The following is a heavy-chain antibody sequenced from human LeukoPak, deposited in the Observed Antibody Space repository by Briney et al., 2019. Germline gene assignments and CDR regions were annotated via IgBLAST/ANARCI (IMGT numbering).Heavy chain of an antibody. CDR1: GGSINSYY. V-gene: IGHV4-59*01. CDR2: IYNSGST. CDR3: ARDASRDFWSGSAFDP. J-gene: IGHJ5*02. D-gene: IGHD3-3*01. Sequence: PSETLSLTCTVSGGSINSYYWSWIRQPPGKGLEWIGYIYNSGSTNYNPSLKSRVTISVDTSKNQFSLELSSVTAADTAVYYCARDASRDFWSGSAFDPWGQGTLVTVSS.